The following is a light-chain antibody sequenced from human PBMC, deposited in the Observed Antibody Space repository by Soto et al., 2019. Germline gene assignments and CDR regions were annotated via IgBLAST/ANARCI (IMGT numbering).Light chain of an antibody. CDR2: GAS. V-gene: IGKV3-15*01. CDR3: QQYTNWPYT. J-gene: IGKJ2*01. Sequence: EIVMTQSPATLSVSPGERASLSCRASQSVGSNLAWYQQTAGQAPRLLIYGASTRATGIPARFSGSGSGTEFTLTISSLQSEDFAVYSCQQYTNWPYTLGQGTSWRSN. CDR1: QSVGSN.